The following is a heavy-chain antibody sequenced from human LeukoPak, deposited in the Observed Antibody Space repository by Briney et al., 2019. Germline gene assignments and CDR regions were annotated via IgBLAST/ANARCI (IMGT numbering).Heavy chain of an antibody. CDR2: ISAYNGNT. Sequence: ASVKVSCKASGYTFTSYGISWVRQAPGQGLEWMRWISAYNGNTNYAQKLQGRVTMTTDTSTSTAYMELRSLRSDDTAVYYCARAPTIFGVVARFDPWGQGTLVTVSS. D-gene: IGHD3-3*01. CDR3: ARAPTIFGVVARFDP. J-gene: IGHJ5*02. V-gene: IGHV1-18*01. CDR1: GYTFTSYG.